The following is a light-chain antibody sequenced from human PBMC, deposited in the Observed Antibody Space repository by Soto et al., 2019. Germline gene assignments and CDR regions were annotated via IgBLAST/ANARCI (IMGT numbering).Light chain of an antibody. V-gene: IGLV1-40*01. Sequence: QSVLTQPPSVSGAPGQRVTISCTGSSSNIGAGYDVHWYQQLPGTAPKLLIYGNSNRPSGVPARLSGSKSGTSASLAITGLQAEDEADYYCQSDDSSLLGSVFGGGTQLTVL. CDR1: SSNIGAGYD. CDR2: GNS. CDR3: QSDDSSLLGSV. J-gene: IGLJ7*01.